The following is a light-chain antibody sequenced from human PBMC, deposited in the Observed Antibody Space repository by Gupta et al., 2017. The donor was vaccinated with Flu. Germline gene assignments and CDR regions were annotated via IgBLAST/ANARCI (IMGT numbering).Light chain of an antibody. CDR3: GTWDSSLTAGV. CDR2: ENS. J-gene: IGLJ2*01. V-gene: IGLV1-51*02. CDR1: SSNIGNHY. Sequence: QSVLTQPPSVSAAPGQKVTISCSGSSSNIGNHYVSWYQHLPRTAPKLLIYENSERPSGIPDRFSSSKSGTSATLGITGLQTGDEADYYCGTWDSSLTAGVFGGGTKVTVL.